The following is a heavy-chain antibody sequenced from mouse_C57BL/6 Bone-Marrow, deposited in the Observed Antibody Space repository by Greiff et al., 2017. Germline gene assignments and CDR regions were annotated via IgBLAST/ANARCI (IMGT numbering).Heavy chain of an antibody. CDR2: IDPSDSYT. V-gene: IGHV1-59*01. Sequence: QVQLQQPGAELVRPGTSVKLSCKASGYTFTSYWMHWVKQRPGQGLEWIGVIDPSDSYTNYNQKFKGKATLTVDTSSSTAYMQLSSLTSEASAVYYCARSDYWGQGTTLTVSS. J-gene: IGHJ2*01. CDR1: GYTFTSYW. CDR3: ARSDY.